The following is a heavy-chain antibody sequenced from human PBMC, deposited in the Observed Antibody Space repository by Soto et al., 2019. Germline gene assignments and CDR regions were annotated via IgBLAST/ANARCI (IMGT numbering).Heavy chain of an antibody. V-gene: IGHV2-26*01. CDR3: VRATGYCNGGSCYPKWFDP. J-gene: IGHJ5*02. CDR1: GFSLSNSKMG. CDR2: ISSNDEN. D-gene: IGHD2-15*01. Sequence: QVTLKESGPVLVKPTETLTLTCTVSGFSLSNSKMGVSWFRQPPGKALEWLAQISSNDENTYRTSLKRRLTICKDNSKSQVALSMANMDAVDTCTYFCVRATGYCNGGSCYPKWFDPWGQGILVTVSS.